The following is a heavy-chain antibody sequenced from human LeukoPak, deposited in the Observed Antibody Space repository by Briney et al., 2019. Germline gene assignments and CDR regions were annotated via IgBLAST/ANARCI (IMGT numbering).Heavy chain of an antibody. CDR2: IYHSGST. J-gene: IGHJ4*02. V-gene: IGHV4-4*02. D-gene: IGHD2-15*01. CDR3: ARGAGGYCSGGSCYLGY. CDR1: GGSISSSNW. Sequence: PSGTLSLTCAVPGGSISSSNWWSWVRQPPGKGLEWIGEIYHSGSTNYNPSLKSRVTISVDKSKNQFSLKLSSVTAADTAVYYCARGAGGYCSGGSCYLGYWGQGTLVTVSS.